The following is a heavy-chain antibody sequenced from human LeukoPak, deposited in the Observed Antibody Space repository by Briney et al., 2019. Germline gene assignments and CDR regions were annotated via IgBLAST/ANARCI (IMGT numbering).Heavy chain of an antibody. CDR3: ARDSPLLWFGELLHYYYYGMDV. Sequence: GASVKVSCKASGYTFTGYYMHWVRQAPGQGLEWIGWINPNSGGTNYAQKFQGMVTMTRDTSISTAYMELSRLRSDDTAVYYCARDSPLLWFGELLHYYYYGMDVWGQGTTVTVSS. V-gene: IGHV1-2*02. D-gene: IGHD3-10*01. CDR2: INPNSGGT. J-gene: IGHJ6*02. CDR1: GYTFTGYY.